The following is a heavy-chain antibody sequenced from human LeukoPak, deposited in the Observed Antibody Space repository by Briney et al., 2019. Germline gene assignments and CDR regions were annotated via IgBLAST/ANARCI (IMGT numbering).Heavy chain of an antibody. CDR1: GFTFSSYT. Sequence: GGSLRLSCAASGFTFSSYTMSWVRQAPGKGLEWVSAISGSGGNTYYADSVKGRFTISRDNAKNSLYLQMNNLRAEDTAVYYCARTAEHGSGSSSYYYYYGLDVWGQGTTVTVSS. CDR3: ARTAEHGSGSSSYYYYYGLDV. V-gene: IGHV3-23*01. D-gene: IGHD3-10*01. J-gene: IGHJ6*02. CDR2: ISGSGGNT.